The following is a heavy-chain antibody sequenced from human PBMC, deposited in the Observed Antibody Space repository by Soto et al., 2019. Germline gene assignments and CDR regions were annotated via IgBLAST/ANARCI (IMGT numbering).Heavy chain of an antibody. V-gene: IGHV4-59*01. D-gene: IGHD1-26*01. J-gene: IGHJ3*02. Sequence: SETLSLTCTVSGDSISGYYWTWIRQPPGMGLECLCYIYSSGSTNNNRGSNNYNPSLKSRVTISSDTSKKQFSLKLSSVTAADTAVYYCARSAWGYAFDIWGQGTVVTVSS. CDR2: IYSSGSTNNNRGSN. CDR3: ARSAWGYAFDI. CDR1: GDSISGYY.